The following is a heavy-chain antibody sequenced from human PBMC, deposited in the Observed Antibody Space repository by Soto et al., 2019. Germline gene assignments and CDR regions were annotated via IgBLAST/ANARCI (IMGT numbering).Heavy chain of an antibody. CDR1: GGTFSSYA. D-gene: IGHD2-2*01. V-gene: IGHV1-69*01. CDR3: ARSQGSSTSLEIYYYYYYGMDV. Sequence: QVQLVQSGAEVKKPGSSVKVSCKASGGTFSSYAISWVLQAPGQGLEWMGGIIPISETTNYAQKFQGRVTITADESTSTAYMELSSLRSEDTAVYYCARSQGSSTSLEIYYYYYYGMDVWGQGTTVTVSS. CDR2: IIPISETT. J-gene: IGHJ6*02.